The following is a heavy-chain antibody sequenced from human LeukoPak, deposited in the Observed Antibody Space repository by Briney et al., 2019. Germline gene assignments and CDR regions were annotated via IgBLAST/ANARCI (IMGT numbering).Heavy chain of an antibody. CDR3: ARAPYSSSWFWVDAFDI. J-gene: IGHJ3*02. Sequence: SETLSLTCTVSGGSINRYYWSWIRQPPGKGLEWIGYIYYSGSTNYNPSLKSRVTISVDTSKNQFFLKLSSVTAADTAVYYCARAPYSSSWFWVDAFDIWGQGTMVTVSS. D-gene: IGHD6-13*01. CDR1: GGSINRYY. V-gene: IGHV4-59*01. CDR2: IYYSGST.